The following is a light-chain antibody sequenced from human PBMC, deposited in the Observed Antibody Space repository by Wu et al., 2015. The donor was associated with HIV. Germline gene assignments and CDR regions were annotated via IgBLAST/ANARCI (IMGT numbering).Light chain of an antibody. CDR1: ESVTMS. CDR2: GAT. V-gene: IGKV3-15*01. J-gene: IGKJ1*01. Sequence: EVVMTQSPATLSVSPGERVTLSCRASESVTMSVVWYQQKPGQAPRLLIYGATTRATGVPARFSGSASGTEFTLTISSLQSEDVGVYYCQHRSNWPTFGQGTKVEIQ. CDR3: QHRSNWPT.